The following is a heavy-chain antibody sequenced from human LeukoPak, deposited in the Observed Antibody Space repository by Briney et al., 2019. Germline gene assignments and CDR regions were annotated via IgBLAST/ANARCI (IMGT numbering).Heavy chain of an antibody. V-gene: IGHV1-2*02. D-gene: IGHD3-22*01. CDR3: ARDRTYYDSSGYMDP. J-gene: IGHJ4*02. CDR2: INPNSGGT. CDR1: GYTFTGYY. Sequence: ASVKVSCKASGYTFTGYYMHWVRQAPGQGLEWMGWINPNSGGTNYAQKFQGRVTMTRDTSISTAYMELSRLRSDDTAVYYCARDRTYYDSSGYMDPWGQGTLVTVPS.